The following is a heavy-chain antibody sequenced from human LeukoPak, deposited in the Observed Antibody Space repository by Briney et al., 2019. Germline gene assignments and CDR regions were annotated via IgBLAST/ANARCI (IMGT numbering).Heavy chain of an antibody. Sequence: ASVKVSCKASGYTFTSYGINWVRQATGQGLEWMGWMNPNSGNTGYAQKFQGRVTMTRNTSISTAYMELSSLRSEDTAVYYCARGRPMITFGGVIAKYYYYGMDVWGQGTTVTVSS. CDR3: ARGRPMITFGGVIAKYYYYGMDV. V-gene: IGHV1-8*02. CDR2: MNPNSGNT. J-gene: IGHJ6*02. CDR1: GYTFTSYG. D-gene: IGHD3-16*02.